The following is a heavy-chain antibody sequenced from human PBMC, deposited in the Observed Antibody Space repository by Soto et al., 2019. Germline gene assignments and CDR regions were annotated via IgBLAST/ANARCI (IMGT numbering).Heavy chain of an antibody. V-gene: IGHV2-5*02. J-gene: IGHJ4*02. Sequence: QITLKESGPTLVNPTQNLTLTCTFSGFSLSTGGVGVGWIRQPPGKALEWLALIYWDDDKRYSPSLKSRITITKDTSQNQVVLTMTNMDPVDTATYYCAHRHDSGYDSRTGFEYRGQGTLVTVSS. D-gene: IGHD5-12*01. CDR2: IYWDDDK. CDR1: GFSLSTGGVG. CDR3: AHRHDSGYDSRTGFEY.